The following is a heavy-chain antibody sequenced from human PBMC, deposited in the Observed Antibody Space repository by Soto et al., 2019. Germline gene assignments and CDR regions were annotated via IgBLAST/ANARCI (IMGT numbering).Heavy chain of an antibody. CDR2: INTANGNT. D-gene: IGHD3-10*01. CDR1: GYRFASLT. J-gene: IGHJ6*02. CDR3: ARDPAITMVRGVIMVNSYGMDV. V-gene: IGHV1-3*04. Sequence: ASVKVSCKASGYRFASLTMHWVRQAPGQTLEWMGWINTANGNTKYSQKLQGRVTMTTDTSTSTAYMELRSLRSDDTAVYYCARDPAITMVRGVIMVNSYGMDVWGQGTTVTVSS.